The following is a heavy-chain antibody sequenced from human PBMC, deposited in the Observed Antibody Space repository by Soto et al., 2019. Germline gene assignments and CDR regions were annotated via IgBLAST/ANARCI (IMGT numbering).Heavy chain of an antibody. CDR1: GFTVSASY. D-gene: IGHD4-17*01. Sequence: EVQLAESGGGLIQSGGSLRLSCAVSGFTVSASYINWVRQAPGKGLEWVSVMYRDGRTYYADSVKGRFTLSRDNSKNSVSLQMNSLRAEDTAVYYCARDPHVYGVYGGLDLWGQGTLVTVSS. CDR2: MYRDGRT. V-gene: IGHV3-53*01. CDR3: ARDPHVYGVYGGLDL. J-gene: IGHJ5*02.